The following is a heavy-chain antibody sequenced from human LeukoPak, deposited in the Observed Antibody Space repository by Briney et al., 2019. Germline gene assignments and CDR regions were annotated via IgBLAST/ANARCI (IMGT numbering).Heavy chain of an antibody. CDR3: AKDRSLVVVAASFDY. CDR2: ISYDGSNK. CDR1: GYTFSSYG. Sequence: GRSLRLSCAASGYTFSSYGMHWVRQAPGKGLEWVAVISYDGSNKYYADSVKGRFTISRDNSKNTLYLQMNSLRAEDTAVYYCAKDRSLVVVAASFDYWGQGTLVTVSS. D-gene: IGHD2-15*01. J-gene: IGHJ4*02. V-gene: IGHV3-30*18.